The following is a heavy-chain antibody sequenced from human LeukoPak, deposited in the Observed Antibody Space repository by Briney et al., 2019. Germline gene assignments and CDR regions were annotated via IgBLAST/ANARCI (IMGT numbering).Heavy chain of an antibody. CDR2: ISGSGGST. J-gene: IGHJ6*02. Sequence: GGSLRLSCAASGFTFSSYAMSWVRQAPGKGLEWVSAISGSGGSTYYADSVKGRFTISRDNAKNSLYLQMNSLRDEDTAVYYCAHFGYSYGYDYYYYGMDVWGQGTTVTVSS. CDR3: AHFGYSYGYDYYYYGMDV. V-gene: IGHV3-23*01. CDR1: GFTFSSYA. D-gene: IGHD5-18*01.